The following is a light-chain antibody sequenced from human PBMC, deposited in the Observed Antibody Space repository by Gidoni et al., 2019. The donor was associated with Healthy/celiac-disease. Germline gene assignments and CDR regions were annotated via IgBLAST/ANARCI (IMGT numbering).Light chain of an antibody. V-gene: IGKV3-20*01. CDR1: PSVSSSY. Sequence: EIVLTQSPGTLSLSPGERATLSCRASPSVSSSYLAWYQPKPGQAPRLLIYGASSRATGIPDSFSGSGSGTDFTLTISRLEPEDFAVYYCQQYGSSPRITFGQGTRLEIK. J-gene: IGKJ5*01. CDR2: GAS. CDR3: QQYGSSPRIT.